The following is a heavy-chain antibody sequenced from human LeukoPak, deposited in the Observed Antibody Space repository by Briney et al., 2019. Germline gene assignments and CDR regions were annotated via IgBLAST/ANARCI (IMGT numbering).Heavy chain of an antibody. V-gene: IGHV4-30-4*01. Sequence: PSETLSLTCSVSGDSISSDDHYWSWIRQPPGKGPEWIGYVYHSGSTAYNPSLKSRVAISVDTSKNQFSLKLSSVTAADTAVYYCARGSNGSGSYYHNWFDPWGQGTLVTVSS. D-gene: IGHD3-10*01. CDR1: GDSISSDDHY. J-gene: IGHJ5*02. CDR2: VYHSGST. CDR3: ARGSNGSGSYYHNWFDP.